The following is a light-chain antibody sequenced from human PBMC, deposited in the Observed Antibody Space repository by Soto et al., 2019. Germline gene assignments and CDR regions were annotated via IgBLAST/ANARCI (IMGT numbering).Light chain of an antibody. CDR1: SSDIGGYDY. J-gene: IGLJ2*01. V-gene: IGLV2-14*01. CDR3: PSFASATSHVF. CDR2: DVN. Sequence: QSALTQPASVSGSPGQSITLSCTGTSSDIGGYDYVSWYQRHPGKAPKLIIYDVNNRPSGVSNRFSGSKSGNTASLTISGLPAEDEADYYCPSFASATSHVFFGGGTKLTVL.